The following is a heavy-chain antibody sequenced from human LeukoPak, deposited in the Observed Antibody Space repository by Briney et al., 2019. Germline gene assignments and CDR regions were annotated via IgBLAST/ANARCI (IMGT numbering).Heavy chain of an antibody. Sequence: GGSLRLSCATSGFTFSSYEMNWVRQAPGKGLEWVSYISSGGDIIYYADSVKGRFTISRDNARKSLYLQMDSLRAEDTARYYCARGRSARESWGQGTLVTVSS. V-gene: IGHV3-48*03. CDR3: ARGRSARES. J-gene: IGHJ4*02. CDR1: GFTFSSYE. D-gene: IGHD1-26*01. CDR2: ISSGGDII.